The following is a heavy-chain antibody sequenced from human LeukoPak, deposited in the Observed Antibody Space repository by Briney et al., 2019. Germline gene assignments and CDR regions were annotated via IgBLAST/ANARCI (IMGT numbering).Heavy chain of an antibody. Sequence: ASVKVSCKVSGYTLTELSMHWVRQAPGKGLEWMGGFDPEDGETIYAQKFQGRVTMTEDTSTDTAYMELSSLRSEDTAVYYCATLRGCSSTSCYLIDYWGQGTLVTVSS. V-gene: IGHV1-24*01. CDR3: ATLRGCSSTSCYLIDY. CDR1: GYTLTELS. J-gene: IGHJ4*02. CDR2: FDPEDGET. D-gene: IGHD2-2*01.